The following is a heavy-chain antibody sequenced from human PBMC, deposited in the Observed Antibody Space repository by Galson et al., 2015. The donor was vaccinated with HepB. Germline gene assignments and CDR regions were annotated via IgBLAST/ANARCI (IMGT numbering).Heavy chain of an antibody. CDR2: INLDGSDK. D-gene: IGHD3-22*01. CDR1: GFSLARHY. CDR3: AKNHNYYDSSGYYYFDY. V-gene: IGHV3-30*02. J-gene: IGHJ4*02. Sequence: SLRLSCAVSGFSLARHYMSWVRQAPGKGLEWVTYINLDGSDKYYADSVKGRFTISRDNSKNTLYLQMNSLRAEDTAVYYCAKNHNYYDSSGYYYFDYWGQGTLVTVSS.